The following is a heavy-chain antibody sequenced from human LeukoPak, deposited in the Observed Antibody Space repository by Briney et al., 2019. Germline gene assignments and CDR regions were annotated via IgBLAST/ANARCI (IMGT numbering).Heavy chain of an antibody. Sequence: GGSLRLSCTASGFTFSSFSMNWVRQAPGKGLEWVAVISYDGSNKYYADSVKGRFTISRDNAKNSLYLQMNSLRAEDTALYYCARAEPAMVLIWGNFDYWGQGTLVTVSS. CDR1: GFTFSSFS. J-gene: IGHJ4*02. D-gene: IGHD5-18*01. CDR3: ARAEPAMVLIWGNFDY. CDR2: ISYDGSNK. V-gene: IGHV3-30*03.